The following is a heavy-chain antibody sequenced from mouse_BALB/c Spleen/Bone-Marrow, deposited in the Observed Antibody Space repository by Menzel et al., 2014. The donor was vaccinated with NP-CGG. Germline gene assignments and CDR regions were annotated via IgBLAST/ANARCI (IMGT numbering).Heavy chain of an antibody. J-gene: IGHJ3*01. CDR1: GYTFTDYA. V-gene: IGHV1S137*01. CDR2: ISTYYGDA. Sequence: QVQLQQSGAELVRPGVSVKIPCKGSGYTFTDYAMHWVKQSHAKSLEWIGVISTYYGDASYNQKFKGRATMTVDKSSSTAYMELARLTSEDSAIYYCAIRCGYDGEAVAWFAYWGQGTLVTVSA. CDR3: AIRCGYDGEAVAWFAY. D-gene: IGHD2-2*01.